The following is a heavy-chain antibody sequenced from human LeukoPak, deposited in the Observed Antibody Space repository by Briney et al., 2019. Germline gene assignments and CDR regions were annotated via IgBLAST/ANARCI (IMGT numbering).Heavy chain of an antibody. Sequence: ASVKVSCKASGYTFTSYGISWVRQAPGQGLEWMGWISAYNGSTNYAQKLQGRVTMTTDTSTSTAYMELRSLRSDDTAVYYCARDPRPRLVIDLNYYYYGMDAWGQGSTVTVSS. J-gene: IGHJ6*02. CDR2: ISAYNGST. CDR3: ARDPRPRLVIDLNYYYYGMDA. D-gene: IGHD3-9*01. V-gene: IGHV1-18*01. CDR1: GYTFTSYG.